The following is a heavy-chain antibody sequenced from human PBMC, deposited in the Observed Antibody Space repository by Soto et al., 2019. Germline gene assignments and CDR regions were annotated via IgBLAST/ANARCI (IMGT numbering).Heavy chain of an antibody. V-gene: IGHV1-24*01. CDR2: FDPEDGET. Sequence: ASVKVSCKVSGYTLTELSMHWVRQAPGKGLEWMGGFDPEDGETIYAQKFQGRVTMTEDTSTDTAYMELSSLRSEDTAVYYCATDLGVGPPSPVAYWGQGTLVTVSS. CDR1: GYTLTELS. D-gene: IGHD1-26*01. CDR3: ATDLGVGPPSPVAY. J-gene: IGHJ4*02.